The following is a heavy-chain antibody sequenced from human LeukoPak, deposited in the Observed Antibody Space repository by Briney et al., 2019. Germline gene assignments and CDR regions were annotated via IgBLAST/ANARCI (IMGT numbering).Heavy chain of an antibody. J-gene: IGHJ4*02. CDR2: IRSKAHGGTT. Sequence: GGSLRLSCTASGFSFGDYAMSWVRQAPGKGLEWVGFIRSKAHGGTTEYAASVRGRFTISRDDSKSIAYLQMNSLKTEDTAVYYCTRDDYGDYYFDYWGQGTLVTVPS. V-gene: IGHV3-49*04. CDR1: GFSFGDYA. D-gene: IGHD4-17*01. CDR3: TRDDYGDYYFDY.